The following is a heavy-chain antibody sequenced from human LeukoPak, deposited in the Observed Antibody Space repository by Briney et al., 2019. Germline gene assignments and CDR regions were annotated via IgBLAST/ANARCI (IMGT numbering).Heavy chain of an antibody. CDR2: ISGSGNRT. V-gene: IGHV3-23*01. CDR3: AKNLYCGGGSCYPSALGMDV. CDR1: GFTFSSYA. D-gene: IGHD2-15*01. Sequence: GGSLRPSCAASGFTFSSYAMSWVRQAPGKGLERVSSISGSGNRTYYADSVKGRFTISRDNSKNTLFLQMNSLRAEDTAVYYCAKNLYCGGGSCYPSALGMDVWGQGTTVTVSS. J-gene: IGHJ6*02.